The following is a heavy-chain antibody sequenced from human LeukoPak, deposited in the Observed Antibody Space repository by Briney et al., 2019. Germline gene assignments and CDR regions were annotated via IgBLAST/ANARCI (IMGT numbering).Heavy chain of an antibody. D-gene: IGHD1-14*01. V-gene: IGHV4-4*09. CDR3: ARTGRRGYFDF. CDR2: LLFRGTA. J-gene: IGHJ2*01. Sequence: SETLSLTCNVSGASISDYYWSWVRQSPEKGLEWIASLLFRGTAHYNPSLRSRVAISDDTSNNQFFLRLTSVTTTDTAVYYCARTGRRGYFDFWGRGTLVTVSS. CDR1: GASISDYY.